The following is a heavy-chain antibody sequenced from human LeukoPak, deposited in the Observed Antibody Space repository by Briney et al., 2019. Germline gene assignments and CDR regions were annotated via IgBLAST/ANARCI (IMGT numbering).Heavy chain of an antibody. CDR1: GYTFTSYA. V-gene: IGHV1-3*01. Sequence: ASVTVSCKASGYTFTSYAMHWVRQAPGQRLEWMGWINAGNGNTKYSQKFQGRVTITRDTSASTAYMELSSLRSEDTAVYYCARVGPPIVVVPQDAFDIWGQGTMVTVSS. D-gene: IGHD2-2*01. CDR2: INAGNGNT. J-gene: IGHJ3*02. CDR3: ARVGPPIVVVPQDAFDI.